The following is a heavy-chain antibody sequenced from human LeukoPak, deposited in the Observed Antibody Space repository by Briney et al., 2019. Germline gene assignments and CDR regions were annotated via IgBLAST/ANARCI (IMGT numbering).Heavy chain of an antibody. Sequence: LSLTCTVSGGSISSYYWSWIRQPPGKGLEGMGYIYYSGSTNYNPSLKSRVTISVDTSKNQFSLKLSSVTAADTAVYYCARDFRSGWPPVWGQGTLVTVSS. V-gene: IGHV4-59*01. CDR2: IYYSGST. D-gene: IGHD6-19*01. CDR1: GGSISSYY. CDR3: ARDFRSGWPPV. J-gene: IGHJ4*02.